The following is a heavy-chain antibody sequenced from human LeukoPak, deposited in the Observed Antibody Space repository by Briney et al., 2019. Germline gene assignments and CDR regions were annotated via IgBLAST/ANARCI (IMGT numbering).Heavy chain of an antibody. J-gene: IGHJ3*02. CDR3: ARSEEWLRLKAFDI. D-gene: IGHD5-12*01. CDR2: IYPGDSDT. Sequence: GASLKISCKGSGYRFTSYWIAWVRQMPGKGLEWMGIIYPGDSDTRYSPSFQGQVTISADNSISTAYLQWSSLKASDTAMYYCARSEEWLRLKAFDIWGQGTMVTVSS. CDR1: GYRFTSYW. V-gene: IGHV5-51*01.